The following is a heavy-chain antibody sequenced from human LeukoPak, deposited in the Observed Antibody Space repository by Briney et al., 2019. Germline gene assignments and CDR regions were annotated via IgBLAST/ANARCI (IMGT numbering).Heavy chain of an antibody. CDR1: GYTFTGYY. D-gene: IGHD4-23*01. V-gene: IGHV1-2*02. CDR3: ARDRRGNSGGNWFDP. J-gene: IGHJ5*02. CDR2: INPNSGGT. Sequence: GASVKVSCKASGYTFTGYYMHWVRQAPGQGLEWMGWINPNSGGTNYAQKFQGRVTMIRDTSISTAYMELSRLRSDDTAVYYCARDRRGNSGGNWFDPWGQGTLVTVSS.